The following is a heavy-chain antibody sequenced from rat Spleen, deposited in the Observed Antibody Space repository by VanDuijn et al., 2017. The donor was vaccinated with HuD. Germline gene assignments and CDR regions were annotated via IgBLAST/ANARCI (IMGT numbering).Heavy chain of an antibody. V-gene: IGHV5-29*01. J-gene: IGHJ4*01. CDR1: GFIFSDYY. CDR3: ASHRHYTVYIMDA. CDR2: ISYDGTAT. Sequence: EVQLVESGGGLVKPGRSLKLSCTASGFIFSDYYVAWVRQAPTKGLEWVATISYDGTATYYRDSVKGRFTISRDNAKSTLYLQMDSLRSEDTATYHCASHRHYTVYIMDAWGQGASVTVSS. D-gene: IGHD1-1*01.